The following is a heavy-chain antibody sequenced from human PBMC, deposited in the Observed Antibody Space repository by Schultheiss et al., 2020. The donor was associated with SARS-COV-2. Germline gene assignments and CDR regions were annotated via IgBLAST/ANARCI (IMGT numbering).Heavy chain of an antibody. Sequence: WGSLRLSCAASGFTFSSYSMNWVRQAPGKGLEWVSSISSSSSYIYYADSVKGRFTISRDNAKNSLYLQMNSLRAEDTAVYYCARYIAAAVTPDYWGQGTLVTVSS. CDR3: ARYIAAAVTPDY. J-gene: IGHJ4*02. D-gene: IGHD6-13*01. V-gene: IGHV3-21*01. CDR2: ISSSSSYI. CDR1: GFTFSSYS.